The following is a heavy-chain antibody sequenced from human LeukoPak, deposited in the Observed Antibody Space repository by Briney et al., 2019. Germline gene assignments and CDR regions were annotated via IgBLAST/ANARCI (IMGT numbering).Heavy chain of an antibody. D-gene: IGHD3-9*01. V-gene: IGHV4-31*03. CDR1: GGSISSGGYY. CDR3: ARGETFTYYDILTGYGDAFDI. Sequence: SETLSLTCTVSGGSISSGGYYWSWIRQHPGKGLEWIGYIYYSGSTYYNPSLKSRVTISVDTSKNQFSLKLSSVTAADTAVYYCARGETFTYYDILTGYGDAFDIWGQGTMVTVSS. J-gene: IGHJ3*02. CDR2: IYYSGST.